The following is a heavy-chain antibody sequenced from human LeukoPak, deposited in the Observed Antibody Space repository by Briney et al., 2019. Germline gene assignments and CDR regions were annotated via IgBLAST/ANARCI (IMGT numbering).Heavy chain of an antibody. J-gene: IGHJ4*02. CDR3: ARLGGWWLLGYYFDY. D-gene: IGHD2-21*01. V-gene: IGHV4-59*01. CDR1: GGSISSYY. Sequence: PSETLSLTCTVSGGSISSYYWSWIRQPPGKGLEWIGYIYYSGSTNYNPSLESRVTISVDTSKNQFSLKLSSVTAADTAVYYCARLGGWWLLGYYFDYWGQGTLVTVSS. CDR2: IYYSGST.